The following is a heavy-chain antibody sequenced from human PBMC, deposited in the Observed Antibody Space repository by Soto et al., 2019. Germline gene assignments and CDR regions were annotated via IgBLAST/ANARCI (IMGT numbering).Heavy chain of an antibody. J-gene: IGHJ4*02. D-gene: IGHD3-10*01. CDR3: AREDVDTTMVYFDY. CDR1: GFTLSDYY. CDR2: ISSSSTYT. Sequence: QVQLVESGGGLVKPGGSLRLSCAASGFTLSDYYMSWIRQAPGKGLEWVSDISSSSTYTNYADSVKGRFTISRDNAKKSLYLQMTSLTAEDTAVYYCAREDVDTTMVYFDYWGQGTLVTVSS. V-gene: IGHV3-11*06.